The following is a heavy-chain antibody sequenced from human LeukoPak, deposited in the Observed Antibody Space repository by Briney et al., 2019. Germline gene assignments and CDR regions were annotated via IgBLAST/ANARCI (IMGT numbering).Heavy chain of an antibody. J-gene: IGHJ4*02. Sequence: GGSLRLSCAASGFTFSSYEMNWVRQAPGKGLERVSYISSGGNTIYYADSVKGRFTISRDNAKNSLYLQMNSLRAEDTAVYYCAREGTAMVSFDYWGQGTLVTVSS. V-gene: IGHV3-48*03. D-gene: IGHD5-18*01. CDR1: GFTFSSYE. CDR3: AREGTAMVSFDY. CDR2: ISSGGNTI.